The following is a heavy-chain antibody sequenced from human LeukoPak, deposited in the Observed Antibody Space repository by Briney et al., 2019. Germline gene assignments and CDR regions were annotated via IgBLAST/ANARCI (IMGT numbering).Heavy chain of an antibody. D-gene: IGHD3-10*01. CDR3: ARDQGSVYYFDY. Sequence: QPGGSLRLSCAASGFIFSSYNMNGVRQAPGRGLEWISYISGSGSTISYADSVKGRFTISRDNAKNSLYLQMSSLRDEDTAVYYCARDQGSVYYFDYWGQGTLVTVSS. J-gene: IGHJ4*02. V-gene: IGHV3-48*02. CDR2: ISGSGSTI. CDR1: GFIFSSYN.